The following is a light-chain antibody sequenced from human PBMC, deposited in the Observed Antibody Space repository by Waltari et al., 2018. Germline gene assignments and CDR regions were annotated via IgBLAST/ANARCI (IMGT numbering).Light chain of an antibody. CDR2: RDN. J-gene: IGLJ2*01. CDR3: QAWVSTSVV. V-gene: IGLV3-1*01. Sequence: SYELTQPPSVSVSPGQPASITCSGDKLGDKHACWDQQKAGQSPVLVIYRDNKRPSGIPERFSGSTSGNTATLTISGTQAMDEADYYCQAWVSTSVVFGGGTKLTVL. CDR1: KLGDKH.